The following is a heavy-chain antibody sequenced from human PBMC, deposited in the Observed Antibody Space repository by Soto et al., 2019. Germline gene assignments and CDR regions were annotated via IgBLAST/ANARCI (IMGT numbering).Heavy chain of an antibody. CDR3: AKDPPQWLVQGKFDD. J-gene: IGHJ4*02. V-gene: IGHV4-59*01. CDR2: IYNSGRGST. D-gene: IGHD6-19*01. Sequence: PSETLSLTCSVSGSSMTTYYWHWIRQAPGKGLEWIGFIYNSGRGSTGSNPSLSSRVTFSIETSKNQFSLKLDSVTAADTAVYYCAKDPPQWLVQGKFDDWGRGTLVTVSS. CDR1: GSSMTTYY.